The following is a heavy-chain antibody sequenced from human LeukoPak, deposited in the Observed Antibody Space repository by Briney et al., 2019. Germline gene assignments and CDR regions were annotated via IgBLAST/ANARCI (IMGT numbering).Heavy chain of an antibody. Sequence: SQTLSLTCTVSGGSISSGDYYWSWIRQPPGKGLEWIGYIYYSGSTYYNPSLKSRVTISVDTSKNQFSLKLSSVTAADTAVYYCARERINGGTGTYIFDCWGQGTLVTVSS. CDR3: ARERINGGTGTYIFDC. CDR2: IYYSGST. D-gene: IGHD3-10*01. J-gene: IGHJ4*02. CDR1: GGSISSGDYY. V-gene: IGHV4-30-4*01.